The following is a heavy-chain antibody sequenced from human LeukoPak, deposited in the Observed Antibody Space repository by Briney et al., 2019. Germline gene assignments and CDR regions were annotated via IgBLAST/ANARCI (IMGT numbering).Heavy chain of an antibody. CDR2: ISYDGSNK. J-gene: IGHJ6*03. CDR1: GFTFSSYA. CDR3: ARDRGEGWSVATNYYYYYYMDV. Sequence: GGSLRLSCAASGFTFSSYAMHWVRQAPGKGLEWVAGISYDGSNKYYADSVKGRFTISRDNSKNTLYLQMNSLRAEDTAVYYCARDRGEGWSVATNYYYYYYMDVWGKGTTVTVSS. V-gene: IGHV3-30*04. D-gene: IGHD5-12*01.